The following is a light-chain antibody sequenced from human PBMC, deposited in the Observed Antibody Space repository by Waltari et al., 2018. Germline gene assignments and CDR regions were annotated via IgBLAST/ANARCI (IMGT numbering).Light chain of an antibody. CDR3: QAWDSGIV. J-gene: IGLJ2*01. Sequence: SYEVTQPPSVSVSPGQTATITCSGDKVGDKSVCWYQQKAGQSPVLLIYRDNMRPSGIPERFSGSNSGNTATLTSSGTQALDEADYHCQAWDSGIVFGGGTKLTVL. CDR1: KVGDKS. V-gene: IGLV3-1*01. CDR2: RDN.